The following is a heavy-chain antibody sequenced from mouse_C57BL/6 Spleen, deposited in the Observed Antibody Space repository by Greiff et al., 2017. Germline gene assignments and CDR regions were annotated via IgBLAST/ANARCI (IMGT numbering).Heavy chain of an antibody. D-gene: IGHD1-1*01. CDR3: ARSITTVVATDY. V-gene: IGHV1-26*01. J-gene: IGHJ2*01. CDR2: INPNNGGT. CDR1: GYTFTDYY. Sequence: VQLQQSGPELVKPGASVKISCKASGYTFTDYYMNWVKPSHGKSLEWIGDINPNNGGTSYNQKFKGKATLTVDKSSSTAYMELRSLTSEDSAVYYCARSITTVVATDYWGQGTTLTVSS.